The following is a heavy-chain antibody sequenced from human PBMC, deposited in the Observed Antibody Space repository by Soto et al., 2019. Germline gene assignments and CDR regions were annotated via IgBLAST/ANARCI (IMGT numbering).Heavy chain of an antibody. CDR1: GFTFSHHW. CDR3: ARARGFDY. V-gene: IGHV3-7*03. D-gene: IGHD3-10*01. CDR2: IKADRGEK. Sequence: EVYMVESGGGLIQPGGPLRLSCVGSGFTFSHHWMNWVRQAPGKGLEWVSNIKADRGEKYYVDSVKGRFTISRDNAKNSWYLQMNSLRDEDTAVYYCARARGFDYWGQGTQVTVSS. J-gene: IGHJ4*02.